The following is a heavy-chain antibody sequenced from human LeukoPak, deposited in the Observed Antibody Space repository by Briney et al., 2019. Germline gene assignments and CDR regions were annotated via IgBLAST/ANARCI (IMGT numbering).Heavy chain of an antibody. J-gene: IGHJ4*02. V-gene: IGHV4-31*03. D-gene: IGHD3-10*02. CDR1: GGSISSGGYY. CDR2: IFYREST. CDR3: ARDGPRHVLDY. Sequence: SETLSLTCTVSGGSISSGGYYWSWIRQHPGKGLEWIGYIFYRESTYYNPSLKSRVTISVDTPKNQFSLKLSSVTAADTAVYYCARDGPRHVLDYWGQGTLVTVSS.